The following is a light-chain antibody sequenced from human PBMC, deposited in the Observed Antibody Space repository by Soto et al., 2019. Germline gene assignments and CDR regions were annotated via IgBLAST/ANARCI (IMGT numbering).Light chain of an antibody. CDR1: SIAVGDYNY. Sequence: QSVLTQPASVSGSPGQSITISCTGTSIAVGDYNYVSWYQQHPGKAPKLMIYDVSNRPSGVSNRFSGSKSGNTASLTISGLQAEDEADYYCSSYTSSSTLVFGGGTKVTVL. J-gene: IGLJ2*01. CDR3: SSYTSSSTLV. V-gene: IGLV2-14*01. CDR2: DVS.